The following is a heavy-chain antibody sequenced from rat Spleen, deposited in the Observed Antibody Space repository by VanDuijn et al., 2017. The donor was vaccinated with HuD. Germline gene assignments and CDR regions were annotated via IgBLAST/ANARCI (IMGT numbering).Heavy chain of an antibody. J-gene: IGHJ2*01. CDR3: ASLYSSYSIYYFDY. D-gene: IGHD1-2*01. Sequence: EVQLQESGPGLVKPSKSLSLTCSVTGYSITSSYRWNWIRKFPGNKLEWMGYINSAGSTNYNPSLKSRISITRDTSKNQFFLQVNSVTTGDTATFFCASLYSSYSIYYFDYWGQGVMVTVSS. CDR1: GYSITSSYR. CDR2: INSAGST. V-gene: IGHV3-3*01.